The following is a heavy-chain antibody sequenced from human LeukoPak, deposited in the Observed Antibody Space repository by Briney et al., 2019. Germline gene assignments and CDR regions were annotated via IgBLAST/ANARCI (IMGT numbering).Heavy chain of an antibody. J-gene: IGHJ6*04. D-gene: IGHD2-21*02. CDR2: IYTSGST. V-gene: IGHV4-61*02. Sequence: SETLSLTCTVSGGSINSGSYYWSWVRQPAGKGLEWIGRIYTSGSTNYNPSLKSRVTILVDTSKKHFSLRLSSVTAADTAVYYCARTHIVVVTAMDVWGKGTTVTVSS. CDR1: GGSINSGSYY. CDR3: ARTHIVVVTAMDV.